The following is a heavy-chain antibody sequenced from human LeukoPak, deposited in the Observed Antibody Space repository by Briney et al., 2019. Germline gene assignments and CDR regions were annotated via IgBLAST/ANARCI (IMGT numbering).Heavy chain of an antibody. CDR1: GGSISSYY. J-gene: IGHJ4*02. D-gene: IGHD3-10*01. V-gene: IGHV4-4*07. CDR2: IYTSGST. CDR3: AHMVRGVIGAWVDY. Sequence: SETLSLTCTVSGGSISSYYWSWIRQPAGKGLEWIGRIYTSGSTYYNPSLKSRVTISVDTSKNQFSLKLSSVTAADTAVYYCAHMVRGVIGAWVDYWGQGTLVTVSS.